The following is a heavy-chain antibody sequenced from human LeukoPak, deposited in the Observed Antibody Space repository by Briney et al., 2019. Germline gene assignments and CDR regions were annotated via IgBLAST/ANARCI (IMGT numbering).Heavy chain of an antibody. CDR1: GFTVSSNY. J-gene: IGHJ3*02. D-gene: IGHD4-17*01. Sequence: PGGSLRLSCAASGFTVSSNYMSWVRQAPGNGLEWVSVIYSGGSTYYADSVKGRFTISRHNSKNTLYLQMNSLRAEDTAVYYCARDAPTVTNSDAFDIWGQGTMVTVSS. V-gene: IGHV3-53*04. CDR2: IYSGGST. CDR3: ARDAPTVTNSDAFDI.